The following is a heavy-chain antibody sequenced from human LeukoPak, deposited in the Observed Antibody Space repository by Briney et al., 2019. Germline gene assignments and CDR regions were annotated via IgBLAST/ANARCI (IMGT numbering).Heavy chain of an antibody. V-gene: IGHV3-30*03. J-gene: IGHJ4*02. CDR3: ARGGTYSSGWYFDY. CDR1: GFTFSSYA. Sequence: GSLRLSCAASGFTFSSYAMSWVRQAPGKGLEWVAVISYDGSNKYYADSVKGRFTISRDNAKNSLYLQMNSLRAEDTAVYYCARGGTYSSGWYFDYWGQGTLVTVSS. CDR2: ISYDGSNK. D-gene: IGHD6-19*01.